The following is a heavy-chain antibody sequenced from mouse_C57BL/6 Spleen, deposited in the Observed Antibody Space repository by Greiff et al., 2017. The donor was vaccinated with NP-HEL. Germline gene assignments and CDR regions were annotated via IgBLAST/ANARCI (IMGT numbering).Heavy chain of an antibody. CDR1: GYSITSGYD. J-gene: IGHJ3*01. CDR3: ARNYGSSYGFAY. Sequence: EVKLQESGPGMVKPSQSLSLTCTVTGYSITSGYDWHWIRHFPGNKLEWMGYISYSGSTNYNPSLKSRISITHDTSKNHFFLKLNSVTTEDTATDYCARNYGSSYGFAYWGQGTLVTVSA. V-gene: IGHV3-1*01. D-gene: IGHD1-1*01. CDR2: ISYSGST.